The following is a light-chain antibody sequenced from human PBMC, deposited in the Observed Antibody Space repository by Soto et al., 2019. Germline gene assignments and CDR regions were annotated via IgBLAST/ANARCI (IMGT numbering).Light chain of an antibody. CDR3: QQYNNWPPWT. J-gene: IGKJ3*01. V-gene: IGKV3-15*01. Sequence: EIVMTQSSATLSVSPGERATLSCRASQSVSSNLAWYQQKPGQAPRLLIYGASTRATGIPARFSGSGSGTEFTLTISSLQSEDFAVYYCQQYNNWPPWTFGPGTKVDIK. CDR2: GAS. CDR1: QSVSSN.